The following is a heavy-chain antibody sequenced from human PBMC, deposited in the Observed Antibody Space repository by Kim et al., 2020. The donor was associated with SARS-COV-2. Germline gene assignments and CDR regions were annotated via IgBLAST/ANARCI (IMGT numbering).Heavy chain of an antibody. D-gene: IGHD1-7*01. V-gene: IGHV5-51*04. J-gene: IGHJ3*02. CDR2: IYPGDSDT. CDR1: GYSFTSYW. Sequence: GESLKISCKGSGYSFTSYWIGWVRQMPGKGLEWMGIIYPGDSDTRYSPSFQGQVTISADKPISTAYLQWSSLKASDTAMYYCARIDGYNWNYEADAFDIWGQGTRVTVPS. CDR3: ARIDGYNWNYEADAFDI.